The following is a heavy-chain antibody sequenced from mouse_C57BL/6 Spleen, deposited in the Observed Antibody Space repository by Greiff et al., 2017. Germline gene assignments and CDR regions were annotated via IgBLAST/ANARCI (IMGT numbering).Heavy chain of an antibody. D-gene: IGHD1-1*01. V-gene: IGHV1-64*01. CDR1: GYTFTSYW. J-gene: IGHJ1*03. CDR3: ARSPPYGSRYWYFDV. Sequence: QVQLQQPGAELVKPGASVKLSCKASGYTFTSYWMHWVKQRPGQGLEWIGMIHPNSGSTNYNEKFKSKATLTVDKSSSTAYMQLSSLTSEDSAVYYCARSPPYGSRYWYFDVWGTGTTVTVSS. CDR2: IHPNSGST.